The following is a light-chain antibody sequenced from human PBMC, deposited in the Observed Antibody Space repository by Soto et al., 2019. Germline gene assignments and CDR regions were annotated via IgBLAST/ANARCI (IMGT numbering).Light chain of an antibody. CDR2: WAS. J-gene: IGKJ1*01. CDR3: QQYYSTPRT. V-gene: IGKV4-1*01. CDR1: QSVVHSSNNKNY. Sequence: DIVMTQSPDSLAVSLGERATINCKSSQSVVHSSNNKNYLAWYQQKPGQPPKLLIYWASTRESGVPDRFSGSGSGTDFTLTISSLQAEDVAVYYCQQYYSTPRTFGLGTKVDI.